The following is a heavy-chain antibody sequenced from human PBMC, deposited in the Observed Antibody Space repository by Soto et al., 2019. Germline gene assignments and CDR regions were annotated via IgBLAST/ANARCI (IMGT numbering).Heavy chain of an antibody. Sequence: PSETLSLTCTVSGGSISSGGYYWSWIRQQPGKGLEWIGYIYYSGSTYYNPSLKSRVIISVDTSKNQFSLKLSSVTAADTAVYYCARGTFYRYSYDYWGQGTLVTVSS. D-gene: IGHD5-18*01. CDR1: GGSISSGGYY. CDR3: ARGTFYRYSYDY. CDR2: IYYSGST. V-gene: IGHV4-31*03. J-gene: IGHJ4*02.